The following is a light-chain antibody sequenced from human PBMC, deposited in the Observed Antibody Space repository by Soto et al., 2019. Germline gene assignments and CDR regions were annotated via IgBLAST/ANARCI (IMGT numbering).Light chain of an antibody. Sequence: QSALTQPASVSGSPGQSITISCTARSSDVGGYHDVSWYQQHPGKAPKLMIYDVSNRPSGVSNRFTGSKSGNTASLTISGLQADDEADDYCSSYTSSSTLFVVGAGTTLTVL. J-gene: IGLJ1*01. CDR2: DVS. CDR3: SSYTSSSTLFV. V-gene: IGLV2-14*01. CDR1: SSDVGGYHD.